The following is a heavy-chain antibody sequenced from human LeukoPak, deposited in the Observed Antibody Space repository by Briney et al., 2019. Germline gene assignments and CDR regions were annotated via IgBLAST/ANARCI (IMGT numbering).Heavy chain of an antibody. CDR2: IYTSGST. Sequence: NPSETLSLTCTVSGGSISNYHWSWIRQPAGKGLEWIGRIYTSGSTNYNPSLKSRVAMSVDTSKNQFSLKLRSVTAADTAVYYCAREGPATFDYWGQGTLVTASS. D-gene: IGHD2-2*01. CDR3: AREGPATFDY. J-gene: IGHJ4*02. V-gene: IGHV4-4*07. CDR1: GGSISNYH.